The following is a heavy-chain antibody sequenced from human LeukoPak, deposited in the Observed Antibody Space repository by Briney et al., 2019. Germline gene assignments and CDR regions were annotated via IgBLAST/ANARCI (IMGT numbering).Heavy chain of an antibody. V-gene: IGHV4-30-4*01. CDR2: IYYSGST. D-gene: IGHD3-10*01. Sequence: SQTLSLTCTVSGGCISSGDYYWSWIRQPPGKGLEWIGYIYYSGSTYYNPSLKSRVTISVDTSKNQFSLKLSSVTAADTAVYYCARDRGYVPYYYGMDVWGQGTTVTVSS. CDR3: ARDRGYVPYYYGMDV. J-gene: IGHJ6*02. CDR1: GGCISSGDYY.